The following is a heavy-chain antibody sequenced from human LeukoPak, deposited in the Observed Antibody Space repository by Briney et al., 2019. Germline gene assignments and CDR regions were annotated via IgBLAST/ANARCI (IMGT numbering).Heavy chain of an antibody. Sequence: PSETLSLTCTVSGDSIGNQYWSWIRQPPGKGLEWIGYIYYSEYTKYNPSLESRVTISVDTSKNQFSLRLTSVTAADTAIYFCAGEAPAGTNFDYWGQGILVTVSS. CDR3: AGEAPAGTNFDY. CDR1: GDSIGNQY. D-gene: IGHD6-13*01. J-gene: IGHJ4*02. V-gene: IGHV4-59*11. CDR2: IYYSEYT.